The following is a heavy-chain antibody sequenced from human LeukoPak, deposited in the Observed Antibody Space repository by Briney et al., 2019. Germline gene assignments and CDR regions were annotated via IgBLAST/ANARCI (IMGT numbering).Heavy chain of an antibody. CDR2: IKAGNGDT. D-gene: IGHD2-21*01. CDR3: ARDDCGATCYPGGY. J-gene: IGHJ4*02. CDR1: GYTFTNYV. Sequence: ASVKVSCKDSGYTFTNYVVHWVRQAPGQRPEWMGWIKAGNGDTKYSPNFQGRVTITRDTSASTAYMELSSLTSEDTALYYCARDDCGATCYPGGYWGQGTLVTVSS. V-gene: IGHV1-3*01.